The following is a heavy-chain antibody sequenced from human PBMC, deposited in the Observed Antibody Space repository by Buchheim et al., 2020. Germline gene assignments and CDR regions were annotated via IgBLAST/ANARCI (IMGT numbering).Heavy chain of an antibody. CDR3: AREKIAARSYYYYGMDV. D-gene: IGHD6-6*01. Sequence: VQLVESGGGVVQPGRSLRLSCAASGFTFSSYEMNWVRQAPGKGLEWVSYISSSGSTKYYADSVKGRFTISRDNAKNSLYLQMNSLRAEDTAVYYCAREKIAARSYYYYGMDVWGQGTT. V-gene: IGHV3-48*03. CDR1: GFTFSSYE. CDR2: ISSSGSTK. J-gene: IGHJ6*02.